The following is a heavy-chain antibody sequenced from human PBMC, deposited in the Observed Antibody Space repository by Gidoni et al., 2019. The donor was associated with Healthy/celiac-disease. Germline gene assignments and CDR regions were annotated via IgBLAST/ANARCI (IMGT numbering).Heavy chain of an antibody. J-gene: IGHJ4*02. Sequence: QVQLVQAAVEVKMPGYSVKLSCKASGGTSSSYAISWVRQARGQGIEWMGGIIPSFGTANDTAKFQGRVKMTADEATSTAYMELSRLRSEEAAVYYCAAYSSSWYTHWGQGTLVTVSS. D-gene: IGHD6-13*01. V-gene: IGHV1-69*12. CDR1: GGTSSSYA. CDR3: AAYSSSWYTH. CDR2: IIPSFGTA.